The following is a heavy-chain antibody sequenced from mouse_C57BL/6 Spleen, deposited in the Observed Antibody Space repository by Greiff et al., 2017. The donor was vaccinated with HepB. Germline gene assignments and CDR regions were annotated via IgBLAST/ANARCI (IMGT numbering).Heavy chain of an antibody. Sequence: QVQLKESGAELAKPGASVKLSCKASGYTFTSYWMHWVKQRPGQGLEWIGYINPSSGYTKYNQKFKDKATLTADKSSSTAYMQLSSLTYEDSAVYYCARCPLYYYGSSYYAMDYWGQGTSVTVSS. D-gene: IGHD1-1*01. CDR1: GYTFTSYW. CDR2: INPSSGYT. CDR3: ARCPLYYYGSSYYAMDY. J-gene: IGHJ4*01. V-gene: IGHV1-7*01.